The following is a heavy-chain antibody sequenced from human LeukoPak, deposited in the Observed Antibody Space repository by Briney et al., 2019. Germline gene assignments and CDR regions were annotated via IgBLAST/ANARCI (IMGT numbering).Heavy chain of an antibody. CDR1: GGSINSYY. D-gene: IGHD3-3*01. V-gene: IGHV4-59*01. CDR2: IYYSGST. CDR3: AREAANGITIFTPHFDY. Sequence: SSETLSLTSTVSGGSINSYYWSWIRQPPGKGLEWVGNIYYSGSTNYIPSLKSRVTISVDTSKNQFSLKLSSVTAADTAVYYCAREAANGITIFTPHFDYWGQGTLVTVSS. J-gene: IGHJ4*02.